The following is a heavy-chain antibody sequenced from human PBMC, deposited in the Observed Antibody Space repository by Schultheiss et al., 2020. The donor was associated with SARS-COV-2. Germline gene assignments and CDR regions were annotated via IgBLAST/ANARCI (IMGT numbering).Heavy chain of an antibody. CDR1: GGSFSAYY. CDR2: IYYSGST. D-gene: IGHD2-15*01. CDR3: ARRSLATFLDYGVDV. V-gene: IGHV4-59*12. Sequence: SETLSLTCAVYGGSFSAYYWSWIRQPPGKGLEWIGYIYYSGSTNYNPSLKSRVTISVDTSKNQFSLKLSSVTAADTAVYYCARRSLATFLDYGVDVWGQGTTVTVSS. J-gene: IGHJ6*02.